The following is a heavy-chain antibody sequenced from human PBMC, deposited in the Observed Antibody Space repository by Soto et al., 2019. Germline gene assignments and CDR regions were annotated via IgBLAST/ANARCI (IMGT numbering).Heavy chain of an antibody. CDR2: ISGSGGST. V-gene: IGHV3-23*01. J-gene: IGHJ5*02. Sequence: EVQLLESGGGLVQPGGSLRLSCAASGFTFSSYAMSWVRQAPGKGLEWVSAISGSGGSTYYADSVKGRFTISRDNSKNTLYLQMNSLRAEDTAVYYRASQPGGQQQLVGDPWGQGTLVTVSS. CDR1: GFTFSSYA. D-gene: IGHD6-13*01. CDR3: ASQPGGQQQLVGDP.